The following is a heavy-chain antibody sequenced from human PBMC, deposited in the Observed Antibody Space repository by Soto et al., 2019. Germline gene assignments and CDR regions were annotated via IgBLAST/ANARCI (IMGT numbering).Heavy chain of an antibody. CDR2: ISRNSGSI. CDR3: AKAGYGDYGPYYYYYYYMDV. Sequence: EVQLVESGGGLVQPGRSLRLSCAASGFTIDDYAMHWVRQAPGKGLEWVSGISRNSGSIGYADSVKGRLNISSDNAKNSLYMQMNSLRAEDTALYYCAKAGYGDYGPYYYYYYYMDVWGKGTTVTVCS. V-gene: IGHV3-9*01. CDR1: GFTIDDYA. D-gene: IGHD4-17*01. J-gene: IGHJ6*03.